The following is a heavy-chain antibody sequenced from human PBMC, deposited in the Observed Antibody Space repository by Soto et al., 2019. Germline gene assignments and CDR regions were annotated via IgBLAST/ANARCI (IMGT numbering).Heavy chain of an antibody. V-gene: IGHV4-30-4*01. CDR3: ASSALSPQYYGMDV. CDR2: IYYSGNT. CDR1: SGSISSGDFY. J-gene: IGHJ6*02. Sequence: ASETLSLTCTVSSGSISSGDFYWSWVRQSPEKGLEWIGCIYYSGNTYYNPSLKSRVTISVDTSKNQFSLDLSSVTAADTAVYYCASSALSPQYYGMDVWGQGTTVTVSS.